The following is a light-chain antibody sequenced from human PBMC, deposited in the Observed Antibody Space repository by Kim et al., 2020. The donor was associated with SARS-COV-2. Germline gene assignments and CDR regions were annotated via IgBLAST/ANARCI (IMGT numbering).Light chain of an antibody. Sequence: ESVGDGVTIACRADQVISNYLAWYQRKPGRPPTLLIYDASGLQSGVPSRFSGSRSGTDFTLTISSLQPEDVGTYYCQQYDSVPWTFGQGTKVDIK. J-gene: IGKJ1*01. CDR3: QQYDSVPWT. CDR1: QVISNY. CDR2: DAS. V-gene: IGKV1-27*01.